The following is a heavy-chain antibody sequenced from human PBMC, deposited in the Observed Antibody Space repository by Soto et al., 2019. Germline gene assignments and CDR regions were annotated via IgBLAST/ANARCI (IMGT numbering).Heavy chain of an antibody. V-gene: IGHV3-48*01. D-gene: IGHD3-22*01. Sequence: EFPLVESGGGLLQPGGSLRLSCAASGFTFSTYNMVWVRQAPGKGLEWLSYIPSTSIPIYYANSVKGRFTISRDNAKNSLYLQMNSLRAEDTAVYYCARYYDSSGPDLWGRGTLVTVSS. CDR1: GFTFSTYN. J-gene: IGHJ2*01. CDR3: ARYYDSSGPDL. CDR2: IPSTSIPI.